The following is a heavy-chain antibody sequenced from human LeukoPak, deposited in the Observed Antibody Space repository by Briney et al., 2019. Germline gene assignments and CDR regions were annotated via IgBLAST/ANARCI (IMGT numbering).Heavy chain of an antibody. Sequence: PSETLSLTCTVYNGAISSYYWSWIRQPAGKGLEWIGRIYTSGSTNYNPSLKSRVTISVDTSKNQFSLKLSSVTAADTAVYYCARVPGDSSGYLDYWGQGTLVTVSS. CDR3: ARVPGDSSGYLDY. CDR1: NGAISSYY. J-gene: IGHJ4*02. D-gene: IGHD3-22*01. V-gene: IGHV4-4*07. CDR2: IYTSGST.